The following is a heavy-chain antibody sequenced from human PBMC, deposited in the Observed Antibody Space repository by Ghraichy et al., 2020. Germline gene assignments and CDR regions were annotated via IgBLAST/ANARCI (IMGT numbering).Heavy chain of an antibody. CDR1: GFTFSSYY. D-gene: IGHD1-7*01. Sequence: LSLTCAASGFTFSSYYMNWVRQALVKGLEWVSSISSSSSYISYADSLKGRFTISRNNAKNSLYLQMNSLRAEDMAVYYCVRADYTVNYDGLNWFDPWGQGPLVTVSS. V-gene: IGHV3-21*01. J-gene: IGHJ5*02. CDR2: ISSSSSYI. CDR3: VRADYTVNYDGLNWFDP.